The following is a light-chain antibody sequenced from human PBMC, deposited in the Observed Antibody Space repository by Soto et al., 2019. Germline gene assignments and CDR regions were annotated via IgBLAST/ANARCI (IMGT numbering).Light chain of an antibody. Sequence: EIVLTQSPATLSSSPGETATLSCRASQYVGTRLAWYQHKPGQAPRLLIYYMSKRATGIPARFSGSGSGTDFTLTISNXAPEDFGVYYCHQRQSWPRTFGQGTKVDIK. J-gene: IGKJ1*01. CDR3: HQRQSWPRT. V-gene: IGKV3-11*01. CDR2: YMS. CDR1: QYVGTR.